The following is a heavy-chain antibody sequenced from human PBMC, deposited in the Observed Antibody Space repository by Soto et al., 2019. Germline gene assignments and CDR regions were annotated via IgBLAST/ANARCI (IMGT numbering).Heavy chain of an antibody. Sequence: GGSLRLSCAASGFTFSSYAMSWVRQAPGKGLEWVSAISGSGGSTHYADSVKGRFTISRDNSKNTVYLQMNSLRAEDTAVYYCAKDSRSGWSAKSFDYWGQGTLVTVSS. V-gene: IGHV3-23*01. CDR1: GFTFSSYA. CDR3: AKDSRSGWSAKSFDY. J-gene: IGHJ4*02. D-gene: IGHD6-19*01. CDR2: ISGSGGST.